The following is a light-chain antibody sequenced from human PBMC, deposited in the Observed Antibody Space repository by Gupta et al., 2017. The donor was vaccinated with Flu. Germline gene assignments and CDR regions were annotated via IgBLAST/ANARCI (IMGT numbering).Light chain of an antibody. J-gene: IGKJ2*01. CDR1: QSISTW. CDR3: QQYNSYPYT. CDR2: KAS. V-gene: IGKV1-5*03. Sequence: PSTLPASVGDRVTITCRASQSISTWLAWYQQKPGKAPEFLIYKASNLQSGVPSRFSGSGSGTEFTLTISSLQPDDFATYYCQQYNSYPYTFGQGTKLETK.